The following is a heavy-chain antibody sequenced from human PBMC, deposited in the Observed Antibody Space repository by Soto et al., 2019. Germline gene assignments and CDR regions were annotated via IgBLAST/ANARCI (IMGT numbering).Heavy chain of an antibody. V-gene: IGHV3-33*01. CDR2: IWYDGSNK. J-gene: IGHJ4*02. D-gene: IGHD6-19*01. CDR3: ARDKPRYSSGWYELYYFDY. Sequence: HPGGSLRLSCAASGFTFSSYGMHWVRQAPGKGLEWVAVIWYDGSNKYYADSVKGRFTISRDNSKNTLYLQMNSLRAEDTAVYYCARDKPRYSSGWYELYYFDYWGQGTLVTVSS. CDR1: GFTFSSYG.